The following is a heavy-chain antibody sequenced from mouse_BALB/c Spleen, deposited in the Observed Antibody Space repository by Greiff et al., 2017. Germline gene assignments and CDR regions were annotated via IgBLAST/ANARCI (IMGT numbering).Heavy chain of an antibody. V-gene: IGHV5-6-5*01. J-gene: IGHJ3*01. CDR2: ISSGGST. Sequence: EVQGVESGGGLVKPGGSLKLSCAASGFTFSSYAMSWVRQTPEKRLEWVASISSGGSTYYPDSVKGRFTISRDNARNILYLQMSSLRSEDTAMYYCARGVGYDYDPWFAYWGQGTLVTVSA. D-gene: IGHD2-4*01. CDR1: GFTFSSYA. CDR3: ARGVGYDYDPWFAY.